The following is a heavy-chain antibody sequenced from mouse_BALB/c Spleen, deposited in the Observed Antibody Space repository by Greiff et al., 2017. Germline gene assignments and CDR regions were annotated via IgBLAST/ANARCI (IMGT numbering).Heavy chain of an antibody. J-gene: IGHJ4*01. D-gene: IGHD2-14*01. Sequence: EVKLVESGGGLVQPGGSLKLSCAASGFTFSSYTMSWVRQTPEKRLEWVAYISNGGGSTYYPDTVKGRFTISRDNAKNTLYLQMSSLKSEDTAMYYCARQDRYDAMDYWGQGTSVTVSS. CDR3: ARQDRYDAMDY. CDR1: GFTFSSYT. V-gene: IGHV5-12-2*01. CDR2: ISNGGGST.